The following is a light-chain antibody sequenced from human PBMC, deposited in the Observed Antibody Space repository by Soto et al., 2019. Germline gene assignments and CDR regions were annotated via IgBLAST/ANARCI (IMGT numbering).Light chain of an antibody. CDR2: GAS. CDR1: QSVRSKF. CDR3: HQYDSSRT. J-gene: IGKJ1*01. V-gene: IGKV3-20*01. Sequence: EIELTQSPATLSLSPGERAIITCRASQSVRSKFFAWYQQKPGQAPRLLIYGASIRATGIPDRFSGSGSGTDFTLTISRLEPEDFAVYYCHQYDSSRTFGQGTKVEMK.